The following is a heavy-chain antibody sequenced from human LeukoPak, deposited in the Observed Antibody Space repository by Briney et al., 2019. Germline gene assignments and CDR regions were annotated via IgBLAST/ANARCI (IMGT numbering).Heavy chain of an antibody. Sequence: GGSPRLSCAASGFTFSSYGMHWVRQAPGKGLEWVAVIWYDGSNKYYADSVKGRFTISRDNSKNTLYLQMNSLRAEDTAVYYCARLSYYYYYGMDVWGQGTTVTVSS. CDR2: IWYDGSNK. CDR1: GFTFSSYG. CDR3: ARLSYYYYYGMDV. V-gene: IGHV3-33*01. J-gene: IGHJ6*02.